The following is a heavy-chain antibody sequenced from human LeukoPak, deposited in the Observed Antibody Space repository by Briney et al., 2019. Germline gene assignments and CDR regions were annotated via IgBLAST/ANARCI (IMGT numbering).Heavy chain of an antibody. CDR2: ISISSSYI. J-gene: IGHJ4*02. CDR3: ARNAIRQGGSYHFDY. D-gene: IGHD1-26*01. Sequence: GGSLRLPCAASGFTFSSYAMSWVRQAPGKGLEWVSSISISSSYIYYADAVKGRFTISRDNAKNSLYLQMNSLRPGDTAVYYCARNAIRQGGSYHFDYWGQGALVTVSS. V-gene: IGHV3-21*01. CDR1: GFTFSSYA.